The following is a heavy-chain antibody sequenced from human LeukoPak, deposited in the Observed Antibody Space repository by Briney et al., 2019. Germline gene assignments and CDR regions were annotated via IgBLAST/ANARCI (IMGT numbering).Heavy chain of an antibody. CDR1: GFTFSSYA. CDR2: ISGSGGST. J-gene: IGHJ6*04. D-gene: IGHD3-3*01. V-gene: IGHV3-23*01. Sequence: GGSLRLSCAASGFTFSSYAMSWVRQAPGKGLEWVSAISGSGGSTYYADSVKGWFTISRDNSKNTLYPQMNSLRAEDTAVYYCAKSHPDDFWLNYVWGKGTTVTVSS. CDR3: AKSHPDDFWLNYV.